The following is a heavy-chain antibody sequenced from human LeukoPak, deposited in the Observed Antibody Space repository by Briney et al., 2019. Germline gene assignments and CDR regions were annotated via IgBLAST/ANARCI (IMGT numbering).Heavy chain of an antibody. D-gene: IGHD3-22*01. Sequence: GGSLRLSCTASGFTSSNYGMHWVRQAPGKGLEWVAFIRFDGRNQNIADSVKGRFTISRDNSKNTLYLQMNSLRDEDTAVYYCAKDRDSSGFCLDSWGQGTLVTVSS. J-gene: IGHJ4*02. CDR1: GFTSSNYG. V-gene: IGHV3-30*02. CDR3: AKDRDSSGFCLDS. CDR2: IRFDGRNQ.